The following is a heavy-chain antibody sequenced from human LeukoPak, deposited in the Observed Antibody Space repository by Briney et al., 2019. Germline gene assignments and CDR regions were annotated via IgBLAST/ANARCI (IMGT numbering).Heavy chain of an antibody. CDR2: IYPSGTT. V-gene: IGHV4-4*07. CDR1: GGSVSSYY. D-gene: IGHD4-17*01. Sequence: SETLSLTRSVSGGSVSSYYWSWIRQPAGKGLEWIGRIYPSGTTHYNPSLKSRVTMSVDTSKNQFSLKLTSVTAADTAVYYCADDFGDWGQGTLVTVSS. CDR3: ADDFGD. J-gene: IGHJ4*02.